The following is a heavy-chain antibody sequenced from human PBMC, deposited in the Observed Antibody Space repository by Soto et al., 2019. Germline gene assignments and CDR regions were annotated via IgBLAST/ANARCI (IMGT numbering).Heavy chain of an antibody. J-gene: IGHJ6*02. CDR3: ARDGCTSATCDVYGMDV. CDR1: GFTFSSYW. CDR2: IKGDGSER. D-gene: IGHD2-2*01. V-gene: IGHV3-7*03. Sequence: GGSLRLSCAASGFTFSSYWMSWVRQAPGKGLVWVANIKGDGSERHYVDSVKGRFIISRDNAKNSLFLQMNSLRVEDTAVYYCARDGCTSATCDVYGMDVWGQGTTVTVSS.